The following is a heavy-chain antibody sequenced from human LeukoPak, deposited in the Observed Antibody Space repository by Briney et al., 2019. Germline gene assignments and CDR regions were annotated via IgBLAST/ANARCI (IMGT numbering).Heavy chain of an antibody. CDR1: GFPFGSHA. V-gene: IGHV3-23*05. D-gene: IGHD3-16*01. J-gene: IGHJ4*02. CDR3: ANEIRPNDY. Sequence: PGGSLRLSCVASGFPFGSHAMCWVRQAPGKGLEWVSSIDISGGATWYADSVRGRFTISRDNSKNTLYLQMTSLRVEDTALYYCANEIRPNDYWGQGTLVSVSS. CDR2: IDISGGAT.